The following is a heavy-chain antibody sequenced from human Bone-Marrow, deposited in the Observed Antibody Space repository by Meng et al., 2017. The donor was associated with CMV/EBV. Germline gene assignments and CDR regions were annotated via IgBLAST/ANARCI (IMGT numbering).Heavy chain of an antibody. D-gene: IGHD6-19*01. CDR3: ARGIRGWHYFDS. V-gene: IGHV3-30*19. J-gene: IGHJ4*02. CDR1: GFTFSSYG. CDR2: SSYDETKK. Sequence: GGSLRLSCAASGFTFSSYGMHWVRQAPGKGLEWMAESSYDETKKYNGDSVKGRFTISRDSSKNTVYLQLNRLRVEDTAVYFCARGIRGWHYFDSWGQGTLVTVSS.